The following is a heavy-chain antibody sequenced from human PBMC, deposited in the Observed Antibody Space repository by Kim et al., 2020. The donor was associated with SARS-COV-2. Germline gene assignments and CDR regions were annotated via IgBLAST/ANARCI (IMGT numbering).Heavy chain of an antibody. J-gene: IGHJ6*03. CDR1: GYTFTGYY. CDR2: INPNSGGT. CDR3: AILPGIAAAGTFSGPYYYYDYYMDV. D-gene: IGHD6-13*01. V-gene: IGHV1-2*06. Sequence: ASVKVSCKASGYTFTGYYMHWVRQAPGQGLEWMGRINPNSGGTNYAQKFQGRVTMTRDTSISTAYMELSRLRSDDTAVYYCAILPGIAAAGTFSGPYYYYDYYMDVWGKGPTVTVSS.